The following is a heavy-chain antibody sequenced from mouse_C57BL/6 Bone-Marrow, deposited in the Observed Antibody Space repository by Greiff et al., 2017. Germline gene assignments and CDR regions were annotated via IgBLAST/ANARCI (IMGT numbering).Heavy chain of an antibody. CDR3: TKLSYWYFDV. V-gene: IGHV14-1*01. J-gene: IGHJ1*03. Sequence: VQLKQSGAELVRPGASVKLSCTASGFNIKDYYMHWVKQRPEQGLEWIGRIAPADGDTEYAPKFQGKATMTADTSSNTAYLQLSSLTSEDTAVYYCTKLSYWYFDVWGTGTTVTVSS. D-gene: IGHD1-1*02. CDR1: GFNIKDYY. CDR2: IAPADGDT.